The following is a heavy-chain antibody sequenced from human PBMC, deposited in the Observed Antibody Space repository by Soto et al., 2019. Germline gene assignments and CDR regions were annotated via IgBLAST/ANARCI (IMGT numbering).Heavy chain of an antibody. J-gene: IGHJ4*02. Sequence: SGPTLVKPTQTLTLTCTFSGFSLSTNGVGVGWIRQPPGKALEWLALIYWDDDKRYSPSLKTRLTITKDTSKNQVVLTMTNMDPVDTATYYCAHRDSRSLRCSGGSCPFDYWGQGTLVTVSS. V-gene: IGHV2-5*02. D-gene: IGHD2-15*01. CDR3: AHRDSRSLRCSGGSCPFDY. CDR1: GFSLSTNGVG. CDR2: IYWDDDK.